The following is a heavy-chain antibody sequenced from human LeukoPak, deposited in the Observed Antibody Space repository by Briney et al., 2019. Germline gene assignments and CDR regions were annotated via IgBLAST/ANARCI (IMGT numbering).Heavy chain of an antibody. CDR1: GFTFSSYG. V-gene: IGHV3-33*01. J-gene: IGHJ3*02. CDR3: ARRRVVITLGAFDI. CDR2: IWYDGSNK. Sequence: PGRSLRLSCAASGFTFSSYGMHWVRQAPGEGLEWVAVIWYDGSNKYYADSVKGRFTISRDNSKNTLYLQMNSLRAEDTAVYYCARRRVVITLGAFDIWGQGTMVTVSS. D-gene: IGHD3-22*01.